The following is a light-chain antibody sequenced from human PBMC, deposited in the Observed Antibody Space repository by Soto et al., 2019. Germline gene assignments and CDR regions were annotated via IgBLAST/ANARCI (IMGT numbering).Light chain of an antibody. CDR2: GAS. J-gene: IGKJ1*01. Sequence: EIVMTQSPAILSVSPGERATLSFRASQRISSNLAWYQQKPGQAPRLLISGASTRATGIPARFSGSGSGTEFTLSISSLQSEDFAVYYCQQYNNWPRTFGQGTKVDIK. CDR1: QRISSN. CDR3: QQYNNWPRT. V-gene: IGKV3-15*01.